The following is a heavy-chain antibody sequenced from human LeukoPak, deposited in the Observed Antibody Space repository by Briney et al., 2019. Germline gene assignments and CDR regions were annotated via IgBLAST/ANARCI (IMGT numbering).Heavy chain of an antibody. CDR3: ARGRGYGGNYLRSFDI. J-gene: IGHJ3*02. Sequence: SETLSLTCTVSGGSISSYFWSWLRQPPGKGLEWIGYNSGSTNYNPSLKSRVTILLDRSKNQFSLKLSSVTAADTAIYYCARGRGYGGNYLRSFDIWGQGTMVTVSS. D-gene: IGHD1-26*01. V-gene: IGHV4-59*08. CDR2: NSGST. CDR1: GGSISSYF.